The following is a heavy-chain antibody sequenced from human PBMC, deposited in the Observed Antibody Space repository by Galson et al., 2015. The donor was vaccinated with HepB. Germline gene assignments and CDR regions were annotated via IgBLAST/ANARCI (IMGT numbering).Heavy chain of an antibody. D-gene: IGHD3-16*02. V-gene: IGHV3-30-3*01. Sequence: SLRLSCAASGFTFSSYAMHWVRQAPGKGLEWVAVISYDGSNKYYADSVKGRFTISRDNSKNTLYLQMNSLRAENTAVYYCARGTFGGVIVGADYWGQGTLVAVSS. CDR2: ISYDGSNK. CDR1: GFTFSSYA. CDR3: ARGTFGGVIVGADY. J-gene: IGHJ4*02.